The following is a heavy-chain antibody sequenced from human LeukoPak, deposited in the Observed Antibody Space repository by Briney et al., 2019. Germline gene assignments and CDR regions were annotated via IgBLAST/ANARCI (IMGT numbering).Heavy chain of an antibody. CDR3: AKVVAVAGDAFDI. CDR2: ISYDGSNK. V-gene: IGHV3-30-3*01. Sequence: PGGSLRLSCAASGFTFSSYAMHWVRQAPGKGLEWVAVISYDGSNKYYADSVKGRFTISRDSSKNTLYLQMNSLRAEDTAVYYCAKVVAVAGDAFDIWGQGTMVTVSS. J-gene: IGHJ3*02. D-gene: IGHD6-19*01. CDR1: GFTFSSYA.